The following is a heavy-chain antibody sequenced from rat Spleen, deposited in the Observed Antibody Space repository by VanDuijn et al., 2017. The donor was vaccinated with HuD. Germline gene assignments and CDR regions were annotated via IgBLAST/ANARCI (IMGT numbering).Heavy chain of an antibody. CDR1: GFTFNYYW. CDR3: TTGDVSTYYSTYIYVGWFAY. Sequence: EVQLVESGGGLAQPGRSLKLSCITSGFTFNYYWMTWIRQAPGKGLEWVASITNASGGTHYPDSVKGRFTISRDIAKSTLYLQMNDLRSEDTATYYCTTGDVSTYYSTYIYVGWFAYWGQGTLVTVSS. CDR2: ITNASGGT. J-gene: IGHJ3*01. D-gene: IGHD1-2*01. V-gene: IGHV5-31*01.